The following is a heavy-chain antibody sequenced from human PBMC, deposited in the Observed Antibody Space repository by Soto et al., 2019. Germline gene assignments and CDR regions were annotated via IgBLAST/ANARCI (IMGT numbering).Heavy chain of an antibody. D-gene: IGHD5-12*01. CDR1: GGSISHHY. Sequence: SETLSLTCTVSGGSISHHYWSWVRQPAGTRLEWIGRMYVTGTTNYNPSLKNRVSMSIDTSKNQFSLKLSSVTAADTAVYYCARDGGYTGYEEGNPFDIWGQGTMVTVSS. CDR3: ARDGGYTGYEEGNPFDI. V-gene: IGHV4-4*07. J-gene: IGHJ3*02. CDR2: MYVTGTT.